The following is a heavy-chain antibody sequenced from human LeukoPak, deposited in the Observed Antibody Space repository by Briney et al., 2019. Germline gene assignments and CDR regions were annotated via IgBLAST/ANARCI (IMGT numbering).Heavy chain of an antibody. D-gene: IGHD1-26*01. CDR3: AREVGATEAGYYYYYMDV. CDR1: GFTFSSYS. V-gene: IGHV3-21*01. J-gene: IGHJ6*03. CDR2: ISSSSSYI. Sequence: GGSLRLSCAASGFTFSSYSMNWVRKAPGKGLEWVSSISSSSSYIYYADSVKGRFTISRDNAKNSLYPQMNSLRAEDTAVYYCAREVGATEAGYYYYYMDVWGKGTTVAVSS.